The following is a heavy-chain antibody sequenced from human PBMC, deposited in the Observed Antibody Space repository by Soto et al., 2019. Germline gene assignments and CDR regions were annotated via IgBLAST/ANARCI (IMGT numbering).Heavy chain of an antibody. CDR3: AGTTSLQWYYMDV. Sequence: PSETLSLTCAISGDSVSSNSAAWNWIRQSPSRGLEWLGRTYYRSRWYNDYAVSVKSRITVNPDTSKNQFSLHLNSVTPEDTAVCCCAGTTSLQWYYMDVWDKGTTVTVSS. CDR2: TYYRSRWYN. V-gene: IGHV6-1*01. D-gene: IGHD1-7*01. J-gene: IGHJ6*03. CDR1: GDSVSSNSAA.